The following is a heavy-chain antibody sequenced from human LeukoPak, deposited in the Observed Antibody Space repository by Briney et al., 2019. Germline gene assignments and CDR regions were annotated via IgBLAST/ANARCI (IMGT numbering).Heavy chain of an antibody. V-gene: IGHV3-9*01. CDR1: GFTFDDYA. J-gene: IGHJ4*02. CDR3: AKDPDSSGYFLAFDY. CDR2: ISWNSGSI. D-gene: IGHD3-22*01. Sequence: GRSLRLSCAASGFTFDDYAMHWVRQAPGKGLEWVSGISWNSGSIGYADSVKGRFTISRDNAKNSLYLQMNSLRAEDTALYYCAKDPDSSGYFLAFDYWGQGTLVTVSS.